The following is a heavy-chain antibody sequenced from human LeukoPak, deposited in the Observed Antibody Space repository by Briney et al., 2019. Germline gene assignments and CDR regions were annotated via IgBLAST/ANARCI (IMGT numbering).Heavy chain of an antibody. CDR3: ARRSSVGLVDY. CDR1: GGSISSYY. V-gene: IGHV4-59*08. J-gene: IGHJ4*02. CDR2: IYSSGST. Sequence: SETLTLTCTVSGGSISSYYWSWIRQPPGKGLELIGYIYSSGSTNYNPSLRSRVSLAVDTSKSRFSLKLSSVPAADTAVYYCARRSSVGLVDYWGRRPLLSVSS. D-gene: IGHD6-25*01.